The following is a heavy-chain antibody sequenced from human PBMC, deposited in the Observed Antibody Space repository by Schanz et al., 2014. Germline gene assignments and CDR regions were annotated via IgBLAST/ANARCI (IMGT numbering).Heavy chain of an antibody. CDR3: ARVGPAYYFDD. CDR1: GFSVGNKY. V-gene: IGHV3-66*01. J-gene: IGHJ4*02. CDR2: IYIGGNT. Sequence: EVQLVESGGGLVQPGGSLRLSCAASGFSVGNKYMNWVRQAPGKGLEWVSFIYIGGNTYYADSVKGRFTISRDNSKNTVYIQMNSLRAEDTAVYYCARVGPAYYFDDWGQGTLVTVSS.